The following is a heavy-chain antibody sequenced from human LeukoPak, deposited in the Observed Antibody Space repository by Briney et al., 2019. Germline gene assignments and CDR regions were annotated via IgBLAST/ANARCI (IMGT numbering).Heavy chain of an antibody. V-gene: IGHV3-21*01. J-gene: IGHJ3*02. CDR3: AREVHNYYDSSGYFERDAFDI. CDR1: GFTFSSYS. Sequence: PGGSLRLSCAASGFTFSSYSMNWVRQAPGKGLEWVSSISSSSSYIYYADSVKGRFTISRDNAKNSLYLQMNSLRAEDTAVYYCAREVHNYYDSSGYFERDAFDIWGQGTMVTVSS. CDR2: ISSSSSYI. D-gene: IGHD3-22*01.